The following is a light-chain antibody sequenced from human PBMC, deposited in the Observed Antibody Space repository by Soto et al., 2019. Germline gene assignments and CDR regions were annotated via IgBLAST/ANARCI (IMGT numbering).Light chain of an antibody. CDR3: QQYGDSPYT. Sequence: EIVLTQSPGTLSLSPGDRATLSCRASQTVTSSHLAWFHQKPGQAPRLLIYHISTRASGIPDRFSGSGSGTDFTLTISRLEPEDFAVYYCQQYGDSPYTFGRGTKLEIK. CDR2: HIS. J-gene: IGKJ2*01. V-gene: IGKV3-20*01. CDR1: QTVTSSH.